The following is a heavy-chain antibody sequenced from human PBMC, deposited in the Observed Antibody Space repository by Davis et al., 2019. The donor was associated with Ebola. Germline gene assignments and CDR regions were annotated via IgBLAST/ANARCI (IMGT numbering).Heavy chain of an antibody. CDR3: ARGPYS. Sequence: HSQTPSLTCAISGDSVSGNNGAWNWIRQSPSRGLEWLGRTYYKSKWYNGYAESVKSRINISPDTAKNQFSLHLNSVTPEDTAVYYCARGPYSWGQGTLVTVSS. CDR1: GDSVSGNNGA. V-gene: IGHV6-1*01. J-gene: IGHJ4*02. CDR2: TYYKSKWYN.